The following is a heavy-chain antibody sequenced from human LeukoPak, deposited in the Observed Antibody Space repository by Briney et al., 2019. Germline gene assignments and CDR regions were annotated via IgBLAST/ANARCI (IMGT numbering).Heavy chain of an antibody. Sequence: GVSLRLSCAASGFTFSNYYMTWIRQAPGKGLQWISFISDSGNTIYYADSVEGRFTISRDNAKNSLYLQMHSLRAEDTAMYYCARSTLPGRSGRTEFFQHWGQGTLVTVSS. J-gene: IGHJ1*01. D-gene: IGHD6-19*01. CDR2: ISDSGNTI. CDR1: GFTFSNYY. CDR3: ARSTLPGRSGRTEFFQH. V-gene: IGHV3-11*01.